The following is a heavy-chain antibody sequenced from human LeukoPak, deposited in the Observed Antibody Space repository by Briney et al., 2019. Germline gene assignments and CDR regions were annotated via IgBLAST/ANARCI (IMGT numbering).Heavy chain of an antibody. CDR3: ARDRVPPPTVTTYQSLYYYYYMDV. J-gene: IGHJ6*03. D-gene: IGHD4-17*01. Sequence: ASVKVSCKASGGTFSSYAISWVRQAPGQGLEWMGGIIPIFGTANYAQKFQGRVTITADGSTSTAYMELSSLRSEDTAVYYCARDRVPPPTVTTYQSLYYYYYMDVWGKGTTVTVSS. CDR2: IIPIFGTA. CDR1: GGTFSSYA. V-gene: IGHV1-69*13.